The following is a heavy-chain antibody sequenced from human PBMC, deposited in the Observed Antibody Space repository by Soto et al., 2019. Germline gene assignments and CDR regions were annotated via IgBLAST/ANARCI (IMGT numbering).Heavy chain of an antibody. CDR1: GGSFSGYY. V-gene: IGHV4-34*01. CDR2: INHSGST. D-gene: IGHD2-2*02. CDR3: ARGTKYCSSTSCYTGAFDI. J-gene: IGHJ3*02. Sequence: SETLSLTCAVYGGSFSGYYWSWIRQPPGKGLEWIGEINHSGSTNYNPSLKSRVTISVDTSKNQFSLKLSSVTAADTAVYYCARGTKYCSSTSCYTGAFDIWGQGTMVTVSS.